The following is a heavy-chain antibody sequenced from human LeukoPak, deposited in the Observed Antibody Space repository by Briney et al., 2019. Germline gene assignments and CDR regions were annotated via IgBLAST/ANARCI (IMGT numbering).Heavy chain of an antibody. CDR2: INPNSGGT. V-gene: IGHV1-2*02. Sequence: GASVTVSCKASGYTFTAYYMHWVRQAPGQGLEWMGWINPNSGGTNYAQKFQGRVTMTRDTSISTAYMELSRLRSDDTAVYYCARRIPAGIGAFDMWGQGTMVTVSS. CDR1: GYTFTAYY. J-gene: IGHJ3*02. D-gene: IGHD2-2*02. CDR3: ARRIPAGIGAFDM.